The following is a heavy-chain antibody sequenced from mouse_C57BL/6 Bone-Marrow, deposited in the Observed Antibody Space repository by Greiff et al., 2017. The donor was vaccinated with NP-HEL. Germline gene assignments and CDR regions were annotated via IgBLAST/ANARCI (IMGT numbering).Heavy chain of an antibody. D-gene: IGHD2-3*01. J-gene: IGHJ3*01. CDR2: INPNNGGT. CDR3: ARGGYYVGFAY. Sequence: EVQRVESGPELVKPGASVKIPCKASGYTFTDYNMDWVKQSHGKSLEWIGDINPNNGGTIYNQKFKGKATLTVDKSSSTAYMELRSLTSEDTAVYYCARGGYYVGFAYWGQGTLVTVSA. CDR1: GYTFTDYN. V-gene: IGHV1-18*01.